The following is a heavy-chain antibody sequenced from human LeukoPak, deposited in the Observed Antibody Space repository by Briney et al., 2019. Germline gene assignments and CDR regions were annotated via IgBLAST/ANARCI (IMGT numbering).Heavy chain of an antibody. Sequence: PSETLSLTCTVSGVSISRYYWSWVRQPPGKGLQWIGYISYSGSTNYNPSLKSRVTISVDTSKNQFSPKLSSVTAADTAVYYCARHDLTMGTRYYFDYWGQGTLVTVSS. J-gene: IGHJ4*02. CDR2: ISYSGST. CDR3: ARHDLTMGTRYYFDY. CDR1: GVSISRYY. D-gene: IGHD1-14*01. V-gene: IGHV4-59*08.